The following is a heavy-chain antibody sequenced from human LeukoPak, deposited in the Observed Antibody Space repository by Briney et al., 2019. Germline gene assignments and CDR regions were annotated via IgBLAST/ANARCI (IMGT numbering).Heavy chain of an antibody. Sequence: GGSLRLSCAASGFTFSSYGMNWVRQAPGKGLEWVSGISGSGGTTYYADSVKGRFTISRDNAKNSLYLQMNSLRAEDTAVYYCARWYAADYGMDVWGQGTTVTVSS. D-gene: IGHD6-13*01. CDR3: ARWYAADYGMDV. CDR2: ISGSGGTT. CDR1: GFTFSSYG. V-gene: IGHV3-23*01. J-gene: IGHJ6*02.